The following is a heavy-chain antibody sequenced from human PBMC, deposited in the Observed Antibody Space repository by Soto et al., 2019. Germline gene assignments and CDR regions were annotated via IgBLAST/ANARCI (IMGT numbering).Heavy chain of an antibody. V-gene: IGHV4-59*01. CDR3: ARGSGRTGYYYYGMHV. CDR1: GGSISSYY. CDR2: IYYSGST. D-gene: IGHD1-26*01. J-gene: IGHJ6*02. Sequence: SETLSLTCTVSGGSISSYYWGWIRQPPGKALEWLWYIYYSGSTNYKPSLKSRVTISVTTSQIKFSLKVSSVIAADTAVFYCARGSGRTGYYYYGMHVGGQGTTVTSP.